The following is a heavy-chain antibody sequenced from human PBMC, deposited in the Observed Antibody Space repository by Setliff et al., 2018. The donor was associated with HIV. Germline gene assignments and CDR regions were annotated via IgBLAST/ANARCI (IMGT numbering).Heavy chain of an antibody. CDR2: IYTSGAS. J-gene: IGHJ3*02. V-gene: IGHV4-61*09. D-gene: IGHD2-21*02. CDR3: ARGQGCGGGCHYAFEM. CDR1: GASISSGSYY. Sequence: SETLSLTCTVSGASISSGSYYWSWIRQPAGKGLEWIGHIYTSGASNYNPSLKSRVTISVDMSKNQFSLNLNSVTAADTAVYYCARGQGCGGGCHYAFEMWGQGTMVTVSS.